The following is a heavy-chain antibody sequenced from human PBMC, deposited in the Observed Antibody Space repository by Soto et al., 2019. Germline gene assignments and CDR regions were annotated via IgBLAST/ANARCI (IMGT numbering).Heavy chain of an antibody. CDR3: ARADIVGATRDAFDI. V-gene: IGHV1-69*13. D-gene: IGHD1-26*01. CDR1: GGTFSSYA. CDR2: IIPIFGTA. Sequence: VKVSCKASGGTFSSYAISWVRQAPGQGLEWMGGIIPIFGTANYAQKFQGRVTITADESTSTAYMELSSLRSEDTAVYYCARADIVGATRDAFDIWGQGTMVTVSS. J-gene: IGHJ3*02.